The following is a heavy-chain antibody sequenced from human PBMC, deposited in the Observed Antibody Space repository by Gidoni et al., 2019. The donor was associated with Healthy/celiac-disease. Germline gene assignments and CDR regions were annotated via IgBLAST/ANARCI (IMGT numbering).Heavy chain of an antibody. CDR2: IYYSGRT. J-gene: IGHJ5*02. CDR3: ARRHSSSWDNWFDP. CDR1: GGSISSGDYY. D-gene: IGHD6-13*01. V-gene: IGHV4-30-4*01. Sequence: QVQLQESGPGLVKPSQTLSLTCPVSGGSISSGDYYWSWIRQPPGKGLEWIGYIYYSGRTYYNPSLKSRVTISVDTSKNQFSLKLSSVTAADTAVYYCARRHSSSWDNWFDPWGQGTLVTVSS.